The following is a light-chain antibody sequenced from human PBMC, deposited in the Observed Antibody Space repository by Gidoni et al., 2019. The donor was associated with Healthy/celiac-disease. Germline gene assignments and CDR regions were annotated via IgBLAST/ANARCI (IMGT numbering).Light chain of an antibody. CDR2: AAS. V-gene: IGKV1-27*01. CDR1: QGISNY. CDR3: QKYNSAPWT. J-gene: IGKJ1*01. Sequence: IQMTQSPSSLSASVGDRVTITCRASQGISNYLAWYQQKPGIVPKLLIYAASTLQSGVPPRFSGSGSGTDFNLNISRLQPEDVATYYCQKYNSAPWTFGQGTKVEIK.